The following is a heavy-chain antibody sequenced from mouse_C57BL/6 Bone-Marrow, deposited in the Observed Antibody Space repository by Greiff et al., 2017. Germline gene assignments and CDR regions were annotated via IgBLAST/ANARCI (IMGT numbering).Heavy chain of an antibody. D-gene: IGHD1-1*01. Sequence: QVQLQQSGAELVRPGASVTLSCKASGYTFTDYEMPWVKQTPVHGLEWIGAIDPETGGTAYNQKFKGKAILTADKASSTAYMELRSLTSEDAAVYYCTTPYGSRTGAMDYWGQGPSVTVAS. J-gene: IGHJ4*01. CDR2: IDPETGGT. CDR3: TTPYGSRTGAMDY. CDR1: GYTFTDYE. V-gene: IGHV1-15*01.